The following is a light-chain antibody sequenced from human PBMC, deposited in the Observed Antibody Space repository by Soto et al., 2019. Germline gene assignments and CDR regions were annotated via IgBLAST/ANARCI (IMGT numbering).Light chain of an antibody. J-gene: IGKJ3*01. CDR2: EAS. V-gene: IGKV1-33*01. Sequence: DIQMTQSPSSLSASVGDRVTITCQASQDISDKLNWYQQKSGKPPNLLIYEASNLELGVPSRFSGSASGTAFTFTISNLQPEVYGTYYYEEYSNLPFTFGPGTKIDIK. CDR1: QDISDK. CDR3: EEYSNLPFT.